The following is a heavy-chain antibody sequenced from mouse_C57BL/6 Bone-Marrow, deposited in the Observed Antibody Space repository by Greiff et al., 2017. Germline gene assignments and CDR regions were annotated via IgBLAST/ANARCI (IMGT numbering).Heavy chain of an antibody. CDR2: IYPGSGNT. CDR1: GYTFTDYY. D-gene: IGHD3-2*01. Sequence: VQLQESGAELVRPGASVKLSCKASGYTFTDYYIHWVKQRPGQGLEWIARIYPGSGNTYYNEKFKGKATLTAEKSSSTAYMQLSSLTSEDAAVYFCATAPRDDWGQGTTRTVSS. V-gene: IGHV1-76*01. CDR3: ATAPRDD. J-gene: IGHJ2*01.